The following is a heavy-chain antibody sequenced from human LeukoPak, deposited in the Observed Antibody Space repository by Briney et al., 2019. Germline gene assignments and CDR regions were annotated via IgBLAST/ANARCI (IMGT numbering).Heavy chain of an antibody. CDR2: IKPDESEK. CDR1: GFTLSNFW. V-gene: IGHV3-7*01. CDR3: ARDSRGYSYGPNTDY. Sequence: GGSLRLSRAASGFTLSNFWMNWVRQAPGRGLEWVANIKPDESEKYYVDSVKGRFTISRDNAKNSLHLQMNSLRAEDTAIYYCARDSRGYSYGPNTDYWGQGTLVTVSS. J-gene: IGHJ4*02. D-gene: IGHD5-18*01.